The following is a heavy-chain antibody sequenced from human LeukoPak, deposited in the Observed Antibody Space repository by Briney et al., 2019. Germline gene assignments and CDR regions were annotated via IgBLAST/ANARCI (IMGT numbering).Heavy chain of an antibody. V-gene: IGHV3-74*01. Sequence: PGGSLRLSCAASGFTVSSNYMSWVRQAPGKGLVWVSRINSDGSSTTYADSVKGRFTISRDNAKNTLYLQMNNLRAEDTAVYSCARDREIAAGNFFDPWGQGTLVTVSS. CDR3: ARDREIAAGNFFDP. J-gene: IGHJ5*02. CDR1: GFTVSSNY. CDR2: INSDGSST. D-gene: IGHD6-13*01.